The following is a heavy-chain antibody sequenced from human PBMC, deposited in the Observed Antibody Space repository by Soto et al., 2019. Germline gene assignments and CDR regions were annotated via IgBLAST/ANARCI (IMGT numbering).Heavy chain of an antibody. CDR3: ARSGYYSGMGMDV. Sequence: EVQLLESGGGLVQPGGSLRLSCAASGFTFSSYAMSWVRQAPGKGLEWVSAISGSGGSTYYADSVKGRFTISRDNSKNTLYLQMNSLRAEDTAVYYCARSGYYSGMGMDVWGQGTTVTVSS. V-gene: IGHV3-23*01. J-gene: IGHJ6*02. D-gene: IGHD3-3*01. CDR1: GFTFSSYA. CDR2: ISGSGGST.